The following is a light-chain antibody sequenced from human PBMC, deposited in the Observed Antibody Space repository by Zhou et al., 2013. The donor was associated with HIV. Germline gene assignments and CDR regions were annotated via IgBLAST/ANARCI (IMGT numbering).Light chain of an antibody. V-gene: IGKV3-11*01. Sequence: EIVLTQSPAILSLSPGERATLSCRASHSVNRHLAWYQQRPGQAPRLLIYGASTRATGIPARFSGSGSGTEFTLTISSLEPEDFAIYYCQQRSNWPPDAFGQGTKLEIK. CDR2: GAS. CDR3: QQRSNWPPDA. CDR1: HSVNRH. J-gene: IGKJ2*01.